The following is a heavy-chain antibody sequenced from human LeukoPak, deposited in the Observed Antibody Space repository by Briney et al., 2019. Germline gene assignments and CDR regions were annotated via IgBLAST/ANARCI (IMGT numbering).Heavy chain of an antibody. CDR2: INPNSGGT. J-gene: IGHJ6*03. Sequence: ASVKVSCKASGYTFTGYYMHWVRQAPGQGLEWMGWINPNSGGTNYAQKFQGRVTMTRDTSISTAYMELSRLRSDDTAVYYCARVAAAGITGYYYYMDVWGKGTTVTVSS. CDR3: ARVAAAGITGYYYYMDV. CDR1: GYTFTGYY. D-gene: IGHD6-13*01. V-gene: IGHV1-2*02.